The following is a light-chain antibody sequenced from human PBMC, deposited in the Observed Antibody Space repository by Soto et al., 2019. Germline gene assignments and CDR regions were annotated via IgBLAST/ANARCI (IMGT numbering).Light chain of an antibody. V-gene: IGKV1-39*01. CDR1: HSINKY. J-gene: IGKJ4*01. CDR3: QQSYSTPT. Sequence: DIQMTQSPSSLSASVGDRVTIACRASHSINKYLNWYQQKPGTAPKLLIYDASTLQGGVPSRFSGSGSGTDFTFTISSLQPEDFATYYCQQSYSTPTFGGGTKVEI. CDR2: DAS.